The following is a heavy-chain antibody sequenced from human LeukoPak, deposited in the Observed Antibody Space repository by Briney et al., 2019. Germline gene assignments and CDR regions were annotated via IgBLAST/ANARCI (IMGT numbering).Heavy chain of an antibody. CDR2: IYTSGST. CDR3: ARSHPDYGDSSYYYYAMDV. J-gene: IGHJ6*02. CDR1: GVSISSYY. Sequence: PSETLSLTCTVSGVSISSYYWSWIRQPAGKGLEWVGRIYTSGSTNYNPSLKTRVTMSVDTSKHPFSLKLSSVTAADTAVYYCARSHPDYGDSSYYYYAMDVWGQGTTVTVSS. V-gene: IGHV4-4*07. D-gene: IGHD4-17*01.